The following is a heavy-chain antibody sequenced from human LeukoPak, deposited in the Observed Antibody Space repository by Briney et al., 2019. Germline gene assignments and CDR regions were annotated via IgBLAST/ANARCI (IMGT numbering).Heavy chain of an antibody. CDR2: INPNGGGT. CDR3: AKDASGVIYYFDS. CDR1: GYTFTDYY. V-gene: IGHV1-2*06. J-gene: IGHJ4*02. Sequence: GASVKVSCKASGYTFTDYYIHWVRQAPGQGLEWMGRINPNGGGTNNAQRFQGRVTMTRDTSISTAYMELNSLRSGDTAVYYCAKDASGVIYYFDSWGQGTLVTVSS. D-gene: IGHD3-16*01.